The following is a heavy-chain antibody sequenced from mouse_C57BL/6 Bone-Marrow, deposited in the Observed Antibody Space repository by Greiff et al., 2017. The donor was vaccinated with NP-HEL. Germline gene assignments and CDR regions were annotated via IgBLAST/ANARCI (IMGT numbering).Heavy chain of an antibody. CDR2: ISSGGSYT. J-gene: IGHJ2*01. V-gene: IGHV5-6*01. CDR3: AGGYGDYNY. D-gene: IGHD2-13*01. Sequence: EVQLMESGGDLVKPGGSLKLSCAASGFTFSSYGMSWVRQTPDKRLEWVATISSGGSYTYYPDSVKGRFTISRDNAKNTLYLQMSSLKSEDTAIYCCAGGYGDYNYGGQGTTLTVSS. CDR1: GFTFSSYG.